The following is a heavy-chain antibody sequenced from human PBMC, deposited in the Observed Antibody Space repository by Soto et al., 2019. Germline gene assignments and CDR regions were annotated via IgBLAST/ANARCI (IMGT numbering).Heavy chain of an antibody. J-gene: IGHJ5*02. CDR1: GFTFSSYD. Sequence: GGSLRLSCAASGFTFSSYDMHWVRQAIGKGLEWVSAIGTAGDTYYPSSVKGRFTISRENAKNSLYLQMNSLRAGDTAVYYCARGGGRVATPWFDPWGQGTLVTVSS. D-gene: IGHD5-12*01. CDR3: ARGGGRVATPWFDP. V-gene: IGHV3-13*04. CDR2: IGTAGDT.